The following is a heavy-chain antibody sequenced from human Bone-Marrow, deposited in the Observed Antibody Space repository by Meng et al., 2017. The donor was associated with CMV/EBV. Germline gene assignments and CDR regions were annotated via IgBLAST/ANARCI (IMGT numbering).Heavy chain of an antibody. D-gene: IGHD1-26*01. CDR3: ARDLRRIVGATYSLDY. CDR1: GYTFTSYG. J-gene: IGHJ4*02. Sequence: ASVKVSCKASGYTFTSYGISWVRQAPGQGLEWMGWISAYNGNTNYAQKLQGRVTMTTDTSTSTAYMELRSLRSDDTAVYYCARDLRRIVGATYSLDYWGQGTLVTVSS. CDR2: ISAYNGNT. V-gene: IGHV1-18*01.